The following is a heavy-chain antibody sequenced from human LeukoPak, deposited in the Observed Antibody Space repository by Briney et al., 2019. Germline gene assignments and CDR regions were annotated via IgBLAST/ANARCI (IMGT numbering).Heavy chain of an antibody. CDR2: IFADGSTT. J-gene: IGHJ4*01. V-gene: IGHV3-74*01. Sequence: GGSLRLSCVASEFNFFSYGMQWVRQARGKGLVWVSRIFADGSTTSYADSVKGRFTISRDNAKNTLYLQMNSLRAEDTAVYYCARELPREVTLDYWGQGTLVTVSP. CDR1: EFNFFSYG. D-gene: IGHD2-21*02. CDR3: ARELPREVTLDY.